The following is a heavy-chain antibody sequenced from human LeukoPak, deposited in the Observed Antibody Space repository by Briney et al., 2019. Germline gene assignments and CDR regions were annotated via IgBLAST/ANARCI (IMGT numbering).Heavy chain of an antibody. CDR2: INHSGST. J-gene: IGHJ4*02. D-gene: IGHD6-19*01. V-gene: IGHV4-34*01. CDR1: GGSFSGYY. Sequence: PSDTLSLTCAVYGGSFSGYYWSWIRQPPGKGLEWIGEINHSGSTNYNPSLKSRVTISVDTSKNQFSLKLSSVTAADTAVYYCATEYSSGLTFDYWGQGTLVTVSS. CDR3: ATEYSSGLTFDY.